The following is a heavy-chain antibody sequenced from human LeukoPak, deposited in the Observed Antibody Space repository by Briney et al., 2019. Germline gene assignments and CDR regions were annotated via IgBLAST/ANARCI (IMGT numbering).Heavy chain of an antibody. V-gene: IGHV3-7*03. CDR1: GFTFSRYW. CDR3: ARAVTSTEGY. CDR2: INEDGSGK. Sequence: GGSLRLSCAASGFTFSRYWMTWVRQAPGKGLEWVASINEDGSGKHYVDSVKGRFTISGDNAQKSVYLEMNSLRAEDTAVYYCARAVTSTEGYWGQGTLVTVSS. D-gene: IGHD4-17*01. J-gene: IGHJ4*02.